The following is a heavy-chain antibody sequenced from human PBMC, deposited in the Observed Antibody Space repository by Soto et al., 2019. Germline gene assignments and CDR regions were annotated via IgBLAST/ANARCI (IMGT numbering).Heavy chain of an antibody. CDR3: ARSITIFGVVMFAGWYFDL. V-gene: IGHV3-30-3*01. D-gene: IGHD3-3*01. CDR1: GFTFSSYA. CDR2: ISYDGSNK. J-gene: IGHJ2*01. Sequence: HPGGSLRLSCAASGFTFSSYAMHWVRQAPGKGLEWVAVISYDGSNKYYADSVKGRFTISRDNSKNTLYLQMNSLRAEDTAVYYCARSITIFGVVMFAGWYFDLWGRGTLVTVSS.